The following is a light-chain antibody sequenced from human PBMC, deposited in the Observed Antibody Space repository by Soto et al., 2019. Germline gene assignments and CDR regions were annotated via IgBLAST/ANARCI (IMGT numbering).Light chain of an antibody. CDR3: RQYGSSPKT. Sequence: EIVLTQSPGTLSLSPGERATLSCRASQSVSSSYLAWYQQKRGQAPRLLIYGASSKATGIPDRFSGSGSGTDFTLTISRRERGGLAVYSCRQYGSSPKTFGQGTKVE. CDR2: GAS. V-gene: IGKV3-20*01. CDR1: QSVSSSY. J-gene: IGKJ1*01.